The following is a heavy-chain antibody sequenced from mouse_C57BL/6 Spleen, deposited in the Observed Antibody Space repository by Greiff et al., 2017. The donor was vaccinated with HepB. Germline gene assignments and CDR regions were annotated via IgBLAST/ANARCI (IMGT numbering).Heavy chain of an antibody. D-gene: IGHD2-3*01. CDR3: ARDAGDGPWFAY. CDR1: GFTFSDFY. V-gene: IGHV7-1*01. J-gene: IGHJ3*01. CDR2: SRNKANDYTT. Sequence: EVMLVESGGGLVQSGRSLRLSCATSGFTFSDFYMEWVRQAPGKGLEWIAASRNKANDYTTGYSASVKGRFIVSRDTSQSILYLQMNALRAEDTAIYDCARDAGDGPWFAYWGKGTLVTVSA.